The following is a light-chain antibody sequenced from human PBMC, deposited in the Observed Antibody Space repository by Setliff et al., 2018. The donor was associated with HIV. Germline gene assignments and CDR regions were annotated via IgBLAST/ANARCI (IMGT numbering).Light chain of an antibody. CDR1: SSDVGSYNL. CDR3: CSYAGSSTFV. CDR2: EVT. V-gene: IGLV2-23*02. J-gene: IGLJ1*01. Sequence: QSVLTQFASVSGSPGQSITISCTGTSSDVGSYNLVSWYQQHPGKAPKLMIYEVTKRPPGISHRFSGSKSGNTASLTISGLQAEDEAEYYCCSYAGSSTFVFGTGTKVTVL.